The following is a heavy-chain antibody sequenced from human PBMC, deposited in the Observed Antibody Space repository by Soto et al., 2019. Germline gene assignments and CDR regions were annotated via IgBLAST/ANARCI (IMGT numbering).Heavy chain of an antibody. J-gene: IGHJ1*01. CDR1: GFTVSSNY. D-gene: IGHD3-22*01. CDR3: ARDRVESGYPEYFQH. CDR2: IYSGGST. Sequence: LRLSCAASGFTVSSNYMSWVRQAPGKGLEWVSVIYSGGSTYYADSVKGRFTISRDNSKNTLYLQMNSLRAEDTAVYYCARDRVESGYPEYFQHWGQGTLVTVSS. V-gene: IGHV3-53*01.